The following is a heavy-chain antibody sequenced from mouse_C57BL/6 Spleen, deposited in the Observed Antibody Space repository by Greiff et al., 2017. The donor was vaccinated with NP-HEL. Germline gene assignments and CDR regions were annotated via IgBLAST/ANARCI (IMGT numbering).Heavy chain of an antibody. D-gene: IGHD1-1*01. J-gene: IGHJ2*01. CDR1: GFTFSSYA. V-gene: IGHV5-4*01. CDR3: ARDRTPYYYGSSSLFDY. Sequence: EVQRVESGGGLVKPGGSLKLSCAASGFTFSSYAMSWVRQTPEKRLEWVATISDGGSYTYYPDNVKGRFTISRDNAKNNLYLQMSHLKSEDTAMYYCARDRTPYYYGSSSLFDYWGRGTTLTVSS. CDR2: ISDGGSYT.